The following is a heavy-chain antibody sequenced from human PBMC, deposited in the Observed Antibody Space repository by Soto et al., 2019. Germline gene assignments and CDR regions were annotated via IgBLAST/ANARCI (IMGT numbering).Heavy chain of an antibody. CDR2: INAGNGNT. Sequence: GASVKGACKASGYTFTVYAMHWVRQAPGQRLEWMGWINAGNGNTKYSQKFQGRVTITRDTSASTAYMELSSVTAADTAVYYCARSVFPWGRGTLVTVSS. J-gene: IGHJ5*02. CDR1: GYTFTVYA. CDR3: ARSVFP. V-gene: IGHV1-3*01.